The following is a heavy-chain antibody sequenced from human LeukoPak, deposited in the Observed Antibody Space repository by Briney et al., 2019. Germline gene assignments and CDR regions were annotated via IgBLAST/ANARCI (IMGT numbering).Heavy chain of an antibody. V-gene: IGHV4-39*07. Sequence: SQTLSLTCTVSGGSISSSSYYWSWIRQPPGKGLEWIGSIYYSGSTYYNPSLKSRVTISVDTSKNQFSLKLSSVTAADTAVYYCASPPYDFWSGYYRGAFDIWGQGTMVTVSS. CDR2: IYYSGST. D-gene: IGHD3-3*01. CDR3: ASPPYDFWSGYYRGAFDI. CDR1: GGSISSSSYY. J-gene: IGHJ3*02.